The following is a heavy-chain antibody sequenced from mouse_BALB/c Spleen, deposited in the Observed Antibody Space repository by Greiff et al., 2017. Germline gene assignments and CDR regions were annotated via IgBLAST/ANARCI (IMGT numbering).Heavy chain of an antibody. CDR1: GYAFTNYL. V-gene: IGHV1-54*01. CDR2: INPGSGGT. CDR3: ARSLLTVVATKDY. Sequence: VQLQQSGAELVRPGTSVKVSCKASGYAFTNYLIEWVKQRPGQGLEWIGVINPGSGGTNYNEKFKGKATLTADKSSSTAYMQLSSLTSDDSAVYFCARSLLTVVATKDYGGQGTTLTVSS. J-gene: IGHJ2*01. D-gene: IGHD1-1*01.